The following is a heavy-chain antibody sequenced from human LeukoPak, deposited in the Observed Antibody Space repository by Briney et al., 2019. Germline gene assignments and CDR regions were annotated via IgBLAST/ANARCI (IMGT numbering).Heavy chain of an antibody. CDR1: GFSFSDYA. Sequence: GGSLRLSCTASGFSFSDYAMHWVRQAPGKGLEWVAILPYDGKNIEYADSVKGRFTISRDNSKKALYLQMSSLRAEDTAVYYCARDGRWLAYFDYWGQGTLVTVSS. V-gene: IGHV3-30*04. J-gene: IGHJ4*02. D-gene: IGHD6-19*01. CDR3: ARDGRWLAYFDY. CDR2: LPYDGKNI.